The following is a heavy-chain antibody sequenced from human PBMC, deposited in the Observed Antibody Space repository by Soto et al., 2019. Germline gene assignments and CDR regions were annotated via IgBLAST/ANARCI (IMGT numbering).Heavy chain of an antibody. D-gene: IGHD6-13*01. V-gene: IGHV1-18*01. CDR3: AREGRIVGAANTYYYYGMDV. CDR2: ISTNKGNT. CDR1: GYTFTNYG. J-gene: IGHJ6*02. Sequence: QVQLVQSGAEVKKPGASVKVSCKASGYTFTNYGLSWVRQAPGQGLEWMGWISTNKGNTNYAQKFQGRVTMTTDTATSTAYMELRSLRSDDTAVYYCAREGRIVGAANTYYYYGMDVWGRGTTVTVS.